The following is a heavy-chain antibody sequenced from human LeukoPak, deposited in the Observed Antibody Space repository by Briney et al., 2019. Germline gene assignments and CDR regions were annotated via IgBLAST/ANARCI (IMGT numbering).Heavy chain of an antibody. J-gene: IGHJ6*03. CDR3: ARGYSYVYYYYYMDV. CDR2: ISAYNDNT. Sequence: ASVKVSCKASGYTFTSYGISWVRQAPGQGLEWMGWISAYNDNTDYAQNLQGRVTMTTDTSTSTAYMELSSLRSEDTAVYYCARGYSYVYYYYYMDVWGKGTTVTISS. CDR1: GYTFTSYG. V-gene: IGHV1-18*01. D-gene: IGHD5-18*01.